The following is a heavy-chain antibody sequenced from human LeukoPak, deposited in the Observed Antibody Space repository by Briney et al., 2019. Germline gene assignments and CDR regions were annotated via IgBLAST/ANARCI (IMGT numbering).Heavy chain of an antibody. CDR3: PTSSLPLDYGGQFDY. CDR1: GYSFTSYW. CDR2: IYPGDSDT. J-gene: IGHJ4*02. V-gene: IGHV5-51*01. D-gene: IGHD4-23*01. Sequence: GESLKISCKGSGYSFTSYWLGWVRQMPGKGLEWMGIIYPGDSDTRYSPSFQGQVTISADKSIRTAYLQWSSLQASDTAMYYCPTSSLPLDYGGQFDYWGQGTLVTVSS.